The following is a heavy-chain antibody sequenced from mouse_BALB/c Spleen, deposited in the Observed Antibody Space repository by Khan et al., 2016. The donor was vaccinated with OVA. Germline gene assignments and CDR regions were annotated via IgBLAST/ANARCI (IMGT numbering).Heavy chain of an antibody. CDR1: GYTFTSYW. Sequence: QVQLQQSGAELARPGASVKLSCKASGYTFTSYWMQWVKQRPGQGLEWIGAIYPGDGDTRYTQKFKGKATLTADKSSSTAYIQLSSLASEDSAVYYCARWGTYRYDDPDYWGQGTTLTVSS. V-gene: IGHV1-87*01. CDR2: IYPGDGDT. J-gene: IGHJ2*01. CDR3: ARWGTYRYDDPDY. D-gene: IGHD2-14*01.